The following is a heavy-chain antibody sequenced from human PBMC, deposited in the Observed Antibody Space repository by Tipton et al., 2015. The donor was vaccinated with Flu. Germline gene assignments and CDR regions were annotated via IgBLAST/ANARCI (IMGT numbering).Heavy chain of an antibody. D-gene: IGHD2-15*01. CDR2: IYPGDSDT. CDR3: ARGDEVVVAAAHYYYYGMDV. CDR1: GYSFTSYW. V-gene: IGHV5-51*01. Sequence: QLVQSGAEVKKPGESLKISCKGSGYSFTSYWIGWVRQMPGKGLEWMGIIYPGDSDTRYSPSFQGQVTISADKSISTAYLQWSSLKASDTAMYYCARGDEVVVAAAHYYYYGMDVWGQGTTVTVSS. J-gene: IGHJ6*02.